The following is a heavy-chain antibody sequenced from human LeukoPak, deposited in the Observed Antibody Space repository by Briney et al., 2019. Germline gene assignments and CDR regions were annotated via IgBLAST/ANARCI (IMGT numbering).Heavy chain of an antibody. CDR2: IWYDGSNK. CDR1: GFTFSSYG. V-gene: IGHV3-33*01. D-gene: IGHD3-10*01. Sequence: GGSLRLSCAASGFTFSSYGMHWVHQAPGKGLERVAVIWYDGSNKYYADSVKGRFTISRDNSKNTLYLQMNSLRAEDTAVYYCARGIDYYGSGSYPLHFQHWGQGTLVTVSS. J-gene: IGHJ1*01. CDR3: ARGIDYYGSGSYPLHFQH.